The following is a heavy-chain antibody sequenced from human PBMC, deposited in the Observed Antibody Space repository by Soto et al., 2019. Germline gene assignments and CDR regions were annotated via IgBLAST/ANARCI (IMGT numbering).Heavy chain of an antibody. CDR2: IYWDDDK. CDR3: AHRVLRTVFGLVTTTAIYFDF. D-gene: IGHD3-3*01. V-gene: IGHV2-5*02. J-gene: IGHJ4*02. Sequence: QITLNESGPPVVRPTETLTLTCRFSGFSLTTSGVGVGWIRQSPGKAPEWLALIYWDDDKRYSASLKSRLTITKATSKNQVVLPVSDLDPTDTATYYCAHRVLRTVFGLVTTTAIYFDFWGQGTPVAVSS. CDR1: GFSLTTSGVG.